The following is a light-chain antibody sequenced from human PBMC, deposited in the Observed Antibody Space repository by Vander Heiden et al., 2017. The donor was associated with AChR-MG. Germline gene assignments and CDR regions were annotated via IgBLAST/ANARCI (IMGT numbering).Light chain of an antibody. J-gene: IGLJ1*01. Sequence: QSARTQPRSVSGSPGQSVTIPCPGTTRDVGYYKYGSWFQQQPGKAPQLIMYAANRRPSGVPDRFSGSKSGNTASLTISGLQANDEADYYCCSYTGTNGLYVFGIGTTVTVL. CDR1: TRDVGYYKY. CDR2: AAN. V-gene: IGLV2-11*01. CDR3: CSYTGTNGLYV.